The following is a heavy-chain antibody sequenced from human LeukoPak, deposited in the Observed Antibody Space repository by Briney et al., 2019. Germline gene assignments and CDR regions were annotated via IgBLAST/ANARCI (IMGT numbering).Heavy chain of an antibody. J-gene: IGHJ6*03. Sequence: PSETLSLTCTVSGGSISSQYWSWIRQPPGKGLEWLGYIYYSGSTNYNPSLKSRVTISVDTSKNQFSLKLSSVTAADTAVYYCARVTVGARNYYYYMDVWGKGTTVTVSS. CDR1: GGSISSQY. CDR3: ARVTVGARNYYYYMDV. CDR2: IYYSGST. D-gene: IGHD1-26*01. V-gene: IGHV4-59*11.